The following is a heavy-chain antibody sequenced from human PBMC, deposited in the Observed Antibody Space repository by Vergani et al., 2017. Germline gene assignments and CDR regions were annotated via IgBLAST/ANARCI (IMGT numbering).Heavy chain of an antibody. D-gene: IGHD1-14*01. Sequence: QVQLVESGGGVVQPGRSLRLSCAASGFAFNYSGMHWVRQAPGKGLEWVAFISNDGSNKYYTDSVKGRFTISRDNSKSTMYLQMNSLRDEDTGVYYCAGDLRLLYNRFDPWGQGTLVTVSS. CDR3: AGDLRLLYNRFDP. V-gene: IGHV3-30*03. J-gene: IGHJ5*02. CDR2: ISNDGSNK. CDR1: GFAFNYSG.